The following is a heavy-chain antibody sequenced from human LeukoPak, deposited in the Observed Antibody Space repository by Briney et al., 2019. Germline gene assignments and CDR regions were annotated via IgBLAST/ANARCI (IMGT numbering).Heavy chain of an antibody. CDR2: IYTSGST. CDR3: ARDLYYYDSSGPFDY. Sequence: SGTLSLTCTVSGGSISSYYWSWIRQPAGKGLERIGRIYTSGSTNYNPSLKSRVTMSVDTSKNQFSLKLSSVTAADTAVYYCARDLYYYDSSGPFDYWGQGTLVTVSS. J-gene: IGHJ4*02. CDR1: GGSISSYY. V-gene: IGHV4-4*07. D-gene: IGHD3-22*01.